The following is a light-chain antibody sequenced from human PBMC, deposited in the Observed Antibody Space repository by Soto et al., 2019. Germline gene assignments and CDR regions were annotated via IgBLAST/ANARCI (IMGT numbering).Light chain of an antibody. V-gene: IGLV2-14*03. CDR3: GSYTTSSNYV. Sequence: SARTQPASVSGSPGQSITISCTGTISDVGSYNYVSWYQQYPGKAPKLMIYDVSTRPSGVSDRFSGSKSGNTASLTISGLRAEDEADYYCGSYTTSSNYVFGTGTKVTVL. J-gene: IGLJ1*01. CDR2: DVS. CDR1: ISDVGSYNY.